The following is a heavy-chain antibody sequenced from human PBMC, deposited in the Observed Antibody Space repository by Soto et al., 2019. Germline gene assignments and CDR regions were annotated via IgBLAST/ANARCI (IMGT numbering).Heavy chain of an antibody. J-gene: IGHJ4*02. CDR2: ISYRGTT. CDR3: ARLVYDSSGYFTG. D-gene: IGHD3-22*01. V-gene: IGHV4-39*01. Sequence: SETLSLTCTVSGGSISNNNYYWGWVRQPPGKGLEWIASISYRGTTYYNPSLKSPVTIFVDTSRNQFSLRLASVTAADTAVYYCARLVYDSSGYFTGWGQVTLVTVS. CDR1: GGSISNNNYY.